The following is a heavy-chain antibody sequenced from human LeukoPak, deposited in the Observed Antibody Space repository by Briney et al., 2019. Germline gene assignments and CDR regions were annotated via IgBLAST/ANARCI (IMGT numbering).Heavy chain of an antibody. D-gene: IGHD7-27*01. V-gene: IGHV3-23*01. Sequence: GGSLRLSCAASGFTFSTYTMYWVRHPPGKRLEWVSIIGSSGGGIHYADSVKGRFTISRDNSENALYLQMNSLRVEDTAVYYCAIDPNWGTHSWGQGVLVTVSS. CDR1: GFTFSTYT. CDR2: IGSSGGGI. CDR3: AIDPNWGTHS. J-gene: IGHJ4*02.